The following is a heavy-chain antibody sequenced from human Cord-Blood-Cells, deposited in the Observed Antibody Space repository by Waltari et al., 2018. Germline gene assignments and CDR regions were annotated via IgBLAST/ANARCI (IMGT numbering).Heavy chain of an antibody. CDR1: GYSISSGYY. CDR2: IYHSGST. CDR3: ARGGPYSSSSFDY. V-gene: IGHV4-38-2*02. Sequence: QVQLQESGPGLVKPSETLSLTCTVSGYSISSGYYWGWIRQPPGKGLEGIGSIYHSGSTYCSPSLKGRVAISVDTSKNQFSRMLSSVTAADTAVYYCARGGPYSSSSFDYWGQGTLVTVSS. J-gene: IGHJ4*02. D-gene: IGHD6-6*01.